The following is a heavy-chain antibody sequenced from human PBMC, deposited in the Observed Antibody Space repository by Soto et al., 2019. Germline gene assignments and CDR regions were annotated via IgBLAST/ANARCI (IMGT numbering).Heavy chain of an antibody. J-gene: IGHJ4*02. V-gene: IGHV4-39*01. CDR3: ARLARYCTNGVCYTFYFDY. D-gene: IGHD2-8*01. CDR2: IDYSGTI. Sequence: PSETLSLTCNASGGSVSSSDSAWGWIRQSPGKGLEWIGNIDYSGTIYYIPSLKSRINISIDTSKNQFSLKITSVTAADTAVYYCARLARYCTNGVCYTFYFDYWGQGTLVTVSS. CDR1: GGSVSSSDSA.